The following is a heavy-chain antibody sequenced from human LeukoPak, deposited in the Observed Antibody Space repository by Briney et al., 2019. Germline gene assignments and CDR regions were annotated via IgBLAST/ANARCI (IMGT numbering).Heavy chain of an antibody. CDR2: ISAQHGQT. CDR3: ARDGEYNWNYVV. J-gene: IGHJ4*02. Sequence: ASVKVSCKTSGYSENFYGITWVRQVAGQGLEWMGWISAQHGQTEYAPNSQDRVTMTTDTYTNTAYMELRSLRSDDTAVYYCARDGEYNWNYVVWGQGTLVTVSS. CDR1: GYSENFYG. D-gene: IGHD1-7*01. V-gene: IGHV1-18*01.